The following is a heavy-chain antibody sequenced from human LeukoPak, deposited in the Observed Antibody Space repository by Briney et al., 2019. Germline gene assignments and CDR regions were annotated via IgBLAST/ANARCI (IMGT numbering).Heavy chain of an antibody. D-gene: IGHD6-19*01. CDR1: GGSISSYY. CDR2: VYYSGST. V-gene: IGHV4-59*01. J-gene: IGHJ4*02. Sequence: KASETLSLTCTVSGGSISSYYWSWIRQPPGKGLEWIGYVYYSGSTNYNPSLKSRVTISVDTSKNQFSLKLSSVTAADTAVYYCARDSSGWYPDYWGQGTLVTVSS. CDR3: ARDSSGWYPDY.